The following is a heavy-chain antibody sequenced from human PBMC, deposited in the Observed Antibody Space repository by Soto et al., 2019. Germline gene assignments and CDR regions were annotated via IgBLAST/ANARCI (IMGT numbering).Heavy chain of an antibody. CDR1: GYPFTGPY. J-gene: IGHJ6*02. V-gene: IGHV1-2*02. D-gene: IGHD4-4*01. CDR3: ARGFRTYSHGVDG. Sequence: ASVKVSCKASGYPFTGPYIYWVRQAPGQGLEWMGWINPSSGGTEFAEKFQGRVTVTRDTSIRTVFLELNSLTSDDTGVYFCARGFRTYSHGVDGWGQGTAVTVSS. CDR2: INPSSGGT.